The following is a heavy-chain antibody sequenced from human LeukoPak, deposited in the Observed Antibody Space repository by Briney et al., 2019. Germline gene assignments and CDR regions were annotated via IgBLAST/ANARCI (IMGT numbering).Heavy chain of an antibody. CDR3: ARYSSLGYVWGSYRRRYYFDY. J-gene: IGHJ4*02. V-gene: IGHV1-18*01. CDR1: GYTFTSYG. CDR2: ISAYNGNT. D-gene: IGHD3-16*02. Sequence: GASVKVSCKASGYTFTSYGISWVRQAPGQGLEWMGWISAYNGNTNYAQKLQGRVTMTTDTTTSTAYMELRRLRSDDTAVYYCARYSSLGYVWGSYRRRYYFDYWGQGTLVTVSS.